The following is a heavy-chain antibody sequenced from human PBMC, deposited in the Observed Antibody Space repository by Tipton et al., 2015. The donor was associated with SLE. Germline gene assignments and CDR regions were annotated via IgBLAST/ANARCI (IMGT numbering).Heavy chain of an antibody. J-gene: IGHJ4*02. Sequence: QLVQSGPEVKKPGASVKVSCKASGFTFSSHGINWVRQAPGQGLEWMGWISPHTGDTRYAQKFQGRVTLTTDTPTSTAYMEMRRLRSDDTAVYYCARDRGSYRNFVDYWGQGTLVTVSS. CDR1: GFTFSSHG. D-gene: IGHD4-11*01. V-gene: IGHV1-18*01. CDR2: ISPHTGDT. CDR3: ARDRGSYRNFVDY.